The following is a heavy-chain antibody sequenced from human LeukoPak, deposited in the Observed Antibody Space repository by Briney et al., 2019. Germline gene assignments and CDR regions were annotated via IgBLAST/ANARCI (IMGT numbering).Heavy chain of an antibody. D-gene: IGHD3-22*01. CDR2: INPHSGGT. CDR3: ARGYYDSSGYYYSHFDY. CDR1: EYTFTGYS. Sequence: GASVKVSCKASEYTFTGYSMHWVRQAPGQGLEWMGWINPHSGGTNYAQKFQGRVTMTRDTSISTAYMELSRLRSDDTAVYYCARGYYDSSGYYYSHFDYWGQGTLVTVSS. V-gene: IGHV1-2*02. J-gene: IGHJ4*02.